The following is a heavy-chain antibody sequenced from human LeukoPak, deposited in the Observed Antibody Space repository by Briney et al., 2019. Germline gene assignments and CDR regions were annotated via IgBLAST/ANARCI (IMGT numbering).Heavy chain of an antibody. V-gene: IGHV3-20*04. CDR1: GSTFDDYG. CDR3: ARLKAAAGSNFDY. D-gene: IGHD6-13*01. Sequence: GGSLRLSCAASGSTFDDYGMSWVRQAPGKGLEWVSGINWNGGSTSYADSVKGRFTISRDTAKNSLYLQMNSLRAEDTALYYCARLKAAAGSNFDYWGQGTLLTVSS. CDR2: INWNGGST. J-gene: IGHJ4*02.